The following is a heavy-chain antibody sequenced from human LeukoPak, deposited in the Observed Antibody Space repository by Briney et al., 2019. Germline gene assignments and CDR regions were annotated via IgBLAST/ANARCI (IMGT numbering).Heavy chain of an antibody. CDR3: ARGKDYDFWSGYQAGFDY. CDR2: VKQDGSEK. D-gene: IGHD3-3*01. Sequence: GGSLRLSCAAFGFTFSSYWMSWVRQAPGKGLDWMANVKQDGSEKYYVDSVKGRFTISRDNANNSLYLQMNSLRAEDTAVYYCARGKDYDFWSGYQAGFDYWGQGTLVTVSS. V-gene: IGHV3-7*01. CDR1: GFTFSSYW. J-gene: IGHJ4*02.